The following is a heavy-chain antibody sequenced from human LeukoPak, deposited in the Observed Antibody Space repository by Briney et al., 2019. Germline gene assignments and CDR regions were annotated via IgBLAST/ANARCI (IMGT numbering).Heavy chain of an antibody. CDR3: ARDPRMMATIEFDY. Sequence: ASVKVSCKASGYTFTSYGISWVRQAPGQGLEWMGWISAYNGNTNYAQKLQGRVTMTTDTSTSTAYMELRSLRSDDTAVYYRARDPRMMATIEFDYWGQGTLVTVSS. CDR2: ISAYNGNT. J-gene: IGHJ4*02. V-gene: IGHV1-18*01. CDR1: GYTFTSYG. D-gene: IGHD5-24*01.